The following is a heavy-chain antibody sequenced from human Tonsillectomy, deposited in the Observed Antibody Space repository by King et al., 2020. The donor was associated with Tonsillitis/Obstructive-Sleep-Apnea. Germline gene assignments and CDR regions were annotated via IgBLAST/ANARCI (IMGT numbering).Heavy chain of an antibody. CDR2: INPSDGIT. Sequence: QLVQSGAEVKKPGASVKVSCKASGYTFTRNYVHWVRQAPGQGLEWMGIINPSDGITTYAKKFQGRGTMTTDTSTTTVNMELSSLRAEDTAVYYCVRDDKDGRHLDYWGQGSLVSVSS. J-gene: IGHJ4*02. CDR1: GYTFTRNY. D-gene: IGHD2-15*01. V-gene: IGHV1-46*01. CDR3: VRDDKDGRHLDY.